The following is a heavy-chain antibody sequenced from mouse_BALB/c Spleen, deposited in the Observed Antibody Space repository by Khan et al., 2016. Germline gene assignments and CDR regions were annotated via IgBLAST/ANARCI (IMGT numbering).Heavy chain of an antibody. D-gene: IGHD2-14*01. CDR2: ISYSGST. V-gene: IGHV3-2*02. J-gene: IGHJ4*01. CDR1: GYSITSDYA. CDR3: ARLVRQGGMDD. Sequence: EVQLQESGPGLVKPSQSLSLTCTVTGYSITSDYAWNWIRQFPGNKLEWMGYISYSGSTSYNPSLKSRISITRDTSKNQFFLQLNSVTTEDTATYYCARLVRQGGMDDGGQGTSVTVSS.